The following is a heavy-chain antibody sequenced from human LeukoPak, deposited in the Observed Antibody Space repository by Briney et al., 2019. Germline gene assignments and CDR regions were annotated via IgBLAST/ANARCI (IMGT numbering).Heavy chain of an antibody. D-gene: IGHD4-17*01. CDR3: VRVNDYGDRNLHYFGY. Sequence: GGSLRLSCSAPGFIFSNYGMYWVRQAPGKGLEFVSAISSDGDNTFYADSVKGRFTISRDNSKNTLYLQTSSLRGEDTAVYYCVRVNDYGDRNLHYFGYWGQGTLVTVPS. CDR1: GFIFSNYG. CDR2: ISSDGDNT. J-gene: IGHJ4*02. V-gene: IGHV3-64D*06.